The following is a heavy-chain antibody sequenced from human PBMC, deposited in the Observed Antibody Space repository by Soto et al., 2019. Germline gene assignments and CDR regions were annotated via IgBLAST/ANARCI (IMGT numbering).Heavy chain of an antibody. CDR1: EVNCETCA. Sequence: RDSCGAAEVNCETCAMNWVSKDKGKGLEWVSDITDSGGSTHYADSVKGRFTISRDESKNTLYLQMDSLRAEDTAVYYCAKTVRAHTVLDIRVQGTMVTVSS. J-gene: IGHJ3*02. V-gene: IGHV3-23*01. CDR3: AKTVRAHTVLDI. CDR2: ITDSGGST. D-gene: IGHD2-8*02.